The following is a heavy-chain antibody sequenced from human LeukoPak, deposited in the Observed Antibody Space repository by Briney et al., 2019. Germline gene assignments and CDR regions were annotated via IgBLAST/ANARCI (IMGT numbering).Heavy chain of an antibody. Sequence: SETLSLTCTVSGYSISSSDYYWGWIRQPPGKGLEWIGSIFYSGSTYYNPSLKSRVTISVDMSKNQFSLKLSSVTAADTAVYYCARDGYYYDSSGYPGYFDYWGQGTLVTVSS. V-gene: IGHV4-39*07. D-gene: IGHD3-22*01. CDR1: GYSISSSDYY. J-gene: IGHJ4*02. CDR3: ARDGYYYDSSGYPGYFDY. CDR2: IFYSGST.